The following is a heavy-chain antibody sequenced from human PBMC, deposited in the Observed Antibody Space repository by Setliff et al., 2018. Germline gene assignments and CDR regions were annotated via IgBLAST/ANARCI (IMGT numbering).Heavy chain of an antibody. CDR1: GGSISSSSYY. V-gene: IGHV4-39*01. Sequence: SETLSLTCTVSGGSISSSSYYWGWIRQPPGKGLEWIGSIYYSGSTYYNPSLKSRVTISVDTSQNQFSLKLSSVTAADTAVYYCARGYSGYDYLKPFDYWGQGTLVTVSS. CDR3: ARGYSGYDYLKPFDY. D-gene: IGHD5-12*01. J-gene: IGHJ4*02. CDR2: IYYSGST.